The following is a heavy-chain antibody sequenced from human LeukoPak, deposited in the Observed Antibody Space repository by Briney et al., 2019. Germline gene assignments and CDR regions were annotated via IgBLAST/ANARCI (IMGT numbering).Heavy chain of an antibody. CDR1: GGSISSSSYY. J-gene: IGHJ3*02. V-gene: IGHV4-39*07. CDR3: ARDRYSSGGAFNI. Sequence: SETLSLTCTVSGGSISSSSYYWGWIRQPPGKGLEWIGSIYYSGSTYYNPSLKSRVTISVDTSKNQFSLKLSSVTAADTAVYYCARDRYSSGGAFNIWGQGTMVTVSS. CDR2: IYYSGST. D-gene: IGHD6-19*01.